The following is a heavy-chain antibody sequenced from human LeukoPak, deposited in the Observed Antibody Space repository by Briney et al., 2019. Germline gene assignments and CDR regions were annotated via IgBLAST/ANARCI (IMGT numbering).Heavy chain of an antibody. D-gene: IGHD3-22*01. CDR3: ARDWHSGYYDSSGYAFDI. CDR2: INSDGSSA. J-gene: IGHJ3*02. V-gene: IGHV3-74*01. CDR1: GFTFSSYW. Sequence: GGSLRLSCAXSGFTFSSYWMHWVRQAPGKELVWVSRINSDGSSASYADSVKGRFTISRDNAKNTLYLQMNSLRAEDTAVYYCARDWHSGYYDSSGYAFDIWGQGTMVTVSS.